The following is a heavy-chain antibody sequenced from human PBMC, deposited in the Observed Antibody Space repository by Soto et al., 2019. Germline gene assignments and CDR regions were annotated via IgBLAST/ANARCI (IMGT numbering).Heavy chain of an antibody. CDR3: ASFQDTDYDSSGYYRGLYYYGMTS. J-gene: IGHJ6*02. V-gene: IGHV4-30-4*01. CDR1: GGSISSGDYY. CDR2: IYYSGST. D-gene: IGHD3-22*01. Sequence: QVQLQESGPGLVKPSQTLSLTCTVSGGSISSGDYYWSWIRQPPGKGLEWIGYIYYSGSTYYNPSLKSGVTISVDTSKNQFSRKLSSVTAADTAVYYCASFQDTDYDSSGYYRGLYYYGMTSGAKGPRSPSP.